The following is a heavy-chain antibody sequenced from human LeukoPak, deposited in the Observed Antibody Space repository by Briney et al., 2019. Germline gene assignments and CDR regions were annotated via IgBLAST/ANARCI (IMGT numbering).Heavy chain of an antibody. Sequence: GGSLRLSCAASGFTFSDYAMHWVRQAPGKGLEFVSAITNNGGSTYYANSVKGRFTISRDNSKNTLLLQMGSLRAEDLAVYYCVTDGAGYNYDYWGQGTLVTVSS. V-gene: IGHV3-64*01. D-gene: IGHD5-24*01. CDR1: GFTFSDYA. CDR3: VTDGAGYNYDY. CDR2: ITNNGGST. J-gene: IGHJ4*02.